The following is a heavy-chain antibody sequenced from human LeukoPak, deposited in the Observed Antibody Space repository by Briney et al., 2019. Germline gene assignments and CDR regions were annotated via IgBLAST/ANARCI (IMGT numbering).Heavy chain of an antibody. J-gene: IGHJ4*02. CDR3: AKCHSDSSTYRPLDY. D-gene: IGHD3-22*01. V-gene: IGHV3-23*01. CDR2: ISGSGDST. Sequence: GGSLRLSCAASGFTFSSYAMTWVRQAPGKGPEWVSVISGSGDSTYYADSVKGRFTISRDNSKTTLSLQMNSLRAEDTAVYYCAKCHSDSSTYRPLDYWGQGTLVTVSS. CDR1: GFTFSSYA.